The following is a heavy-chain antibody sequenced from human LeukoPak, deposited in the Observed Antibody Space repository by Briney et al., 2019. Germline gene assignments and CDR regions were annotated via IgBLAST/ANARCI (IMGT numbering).Heavy chain of an antibody. CDR1: GFTFSDYY. V-gene: IGHV3-66*01. CDR2: IYSGGST. D-gene: IGHD3-22*01. Sequence: GGSLRLSCAASGFTFSDYYMSWIRQAPGKGLEWVSVIYSGGSTYYADSVKGRFTISRDNSKNTLYLQMNSLRAEDTAVYYCARDGYYDSSASDAFDIWGQGTMVTVSS. J-gene: IGHJ3*02. CDR3: ARDGYYDSSASDAFDI.